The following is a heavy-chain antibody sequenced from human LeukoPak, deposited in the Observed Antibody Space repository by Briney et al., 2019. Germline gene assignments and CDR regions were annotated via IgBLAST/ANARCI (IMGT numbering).Heavy chain of an antibody. D-gene: IGHD1-26*01. CDR2: ISAYNGNT. CDR3: ARNDIVGATPQLDP. CDR1: GYTFTSYG. Sequence: ASVKVSCKASGYTFTSYGISWVRQAPGRGLEWMGWISAYNGNTNYAQKLQGRVTMTTDTSTSTAYMELRSLRSDETAVYYCARNDIVGATPQLDPWGQGTLVTVSS. V-gene: IGHV1-18*01. J-gene: IGHJ5*02.